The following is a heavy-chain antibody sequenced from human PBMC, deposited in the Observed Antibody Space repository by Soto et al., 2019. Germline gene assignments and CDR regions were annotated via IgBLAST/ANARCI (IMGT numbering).Heavy chain of an antibody. CDR1: GGSISSSSYY. CDR3: ASRYSSSWDYYFYVMDV. Sequence: SETVSLTCTVSGGSISSSSYYWGWIRQPPGKGLEWIGSIYYSGSTYYNPSLKSRVTISVDTSKNQFSLKLSSVTAADTAVYYCASRYSSSWDYYFYVMDVWGQGSTLIVSS. J-gene: IGHJ6*02. V-gene: IGHV4-39*01. D-gene: IGHD6-13*01. CDR2: IYYSGST.